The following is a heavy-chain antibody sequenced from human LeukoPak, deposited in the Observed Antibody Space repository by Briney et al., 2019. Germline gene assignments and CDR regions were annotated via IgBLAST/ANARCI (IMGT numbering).Heavy chain of an antibody. J-gene: IGHJ4*02. CDR1: GGTFSSYA. Sequence: SVKVSCKDSGGTFSSYAISWVRQAPGQGLEWMGGIIPIFGTANYAQKFQGRVTITTDESTSTAYMELSSLRSEDTAVYYCASPRTYYYDSSGSGPPHYWGQGTLVTVSS. D-gene: IGHD3-22*01. V-gene: IGHV1-69*05. CDR3: ASPRTYYYDSSGSGPPHY. CDR2: IIPIFGTA.